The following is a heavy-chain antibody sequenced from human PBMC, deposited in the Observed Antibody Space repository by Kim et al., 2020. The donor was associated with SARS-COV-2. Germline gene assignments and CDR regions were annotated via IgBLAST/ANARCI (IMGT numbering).Heavy chain of an antibody. J-gene: IGHJ2*01. CDR1: GGSISRSSYY. CDR2: IYYSGSI. Sequence: SETLSLTCTVSGGSISRSSYYWGWIRQPPEKGLEWIGSIYYSGSIYYNPSLKSRVTISVDTSKNQFSLKLSSVTAADTAMYYCATSLGDYDGLYFDLWGRGTLVTVSS. D-gene: IGHD3-16*01. CDR3: ATSLGDYDGLYFDL. V-gene: IGHV4-39*07.